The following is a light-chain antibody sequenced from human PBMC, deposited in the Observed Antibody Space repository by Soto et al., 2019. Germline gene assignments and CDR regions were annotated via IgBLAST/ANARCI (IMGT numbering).Light chain of an antibody. J-gene: IGKJ2*01. V-gene: IGKV1-5*03. CDR1: QSISSW. CDR3: QQYNSYPPYT. CDR2: KAS. Sequence: DIQMTQSPSTLSASVGDRVTITCRASQSISSWLAWYQQKPGKAPKLLIYKASSLESGVPSRFSGSGSGTEFTLTISSLQPDDVPTYYCQQYNSYPPYTFGQGTKREIK.